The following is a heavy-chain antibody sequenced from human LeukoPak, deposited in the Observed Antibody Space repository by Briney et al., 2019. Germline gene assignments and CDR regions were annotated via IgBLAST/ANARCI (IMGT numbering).Heavy chain of an antibody. CDR3: ARSIVGAYDAFDI. Sequence: GSLRLSRAASGFTFSDYYMSWIRQAPGKGLEWVSYISSSGSTIYYADSVKGRFTISRDNAKNSLYLQMNSLRAEDTAVYYCARSIVGAYDAFDIWGQGTMVTVSS. CDR2: ISSSGSTI. J-gene: IGHJ3*02. D-gene: IGHD1-26*01. V-gene: IGHV3-11*04. CDR1: GFTFSDYY.